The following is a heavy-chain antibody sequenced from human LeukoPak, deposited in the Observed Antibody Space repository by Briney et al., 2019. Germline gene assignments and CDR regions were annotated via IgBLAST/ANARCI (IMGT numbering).Heavy chain of an antibody. CDR2: ISSSSSTI. J-gene: IGHJ6*02. V-gene: IGHV3-48*02. Sequence: GGSLRLSCAASGFTFSSYSMNWVRQAPGKGLEWVSYISSSSSTIYYADSVKGRFTISRDNAKNSLYLQMNSLRDEDTAVYYCAGDYIVVVPAAISGPLYYYYGMDVWGQGTTVTVSS. CDR3: AGDYIVVVPAAISGPLYYYYGMDV. D-gene: IGHD2-2*02. CDR1: GFTFSSYS.